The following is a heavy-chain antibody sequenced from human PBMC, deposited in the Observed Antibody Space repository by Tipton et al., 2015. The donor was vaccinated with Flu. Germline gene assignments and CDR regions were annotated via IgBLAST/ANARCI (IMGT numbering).Heavy chain of an antibody. CDR1: GFTFSSYW. D-gene: IGHD6-13*01. CDR2: IKQDGSEK. Sequence: VQLVQSGGGLVQPGGSLRLSCAASGFTFSSYWMSWVRQAPGKGLEWVANIKQDGSEKYYVDSVKGRFTISRDNAKNSLYLQMNSLRAEDTAVYYCARGFPRYSSRRDYWGQGTLVTVSS. CDR3: ARGFPRYSSRRDY. J-gene: IGHJ4*02. V-gene: IGHV3-7*01.